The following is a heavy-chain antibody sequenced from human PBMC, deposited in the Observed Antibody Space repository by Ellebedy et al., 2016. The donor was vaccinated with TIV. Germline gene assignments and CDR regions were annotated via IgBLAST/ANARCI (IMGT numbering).Heavy chain of an antibody. D-gene: IGHD2-15*01. Sequence: GESLKISCAASGFTFSSHWMSWVRQAPGKGLEWVANIKPDASGQYYVDSVKGRFTISRDNAKNTLNLQMNSLGAEDTAVYYCARTRYGAADFDYWGQGALVTVSS. J-gene: IGHJ4*02. CDR3: ARTRYGAADFDY. CDR2: IKPDASGQ. CDR1: GFTFSSHW. V-gene: IGHV3-7*01.